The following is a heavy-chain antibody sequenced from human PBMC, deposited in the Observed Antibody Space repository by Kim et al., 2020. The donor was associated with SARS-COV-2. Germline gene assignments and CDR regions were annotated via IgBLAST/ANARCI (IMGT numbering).Heavy chain of an antibody. V-gene: IGHV3-21*01. Sequence: GGSLRLSCAASGFTFSSYSMNWVRQAPGKGLEWVSSISSSSSYIYYADSVKGRFTISRDNAKNSLYLQMNSLRAEDTAVYYCARQGLWFGESDRQNYYYYYYMDVCGKGTTVTVSS. D-gene: IGHD3-10*01. J-gene: IGHJ6*03. CDR1: GFTFSSYS. CDR3: ARQGLWFGESDRQNYYYYYYMDV. CDR2: ISSSSSYI.